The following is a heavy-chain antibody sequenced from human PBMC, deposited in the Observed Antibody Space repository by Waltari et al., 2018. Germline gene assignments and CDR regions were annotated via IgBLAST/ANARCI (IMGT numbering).Heavy chain of an antibody. CDR1: GFTFSSYA. J-gene: IGHJ4*02. CDR3: AKETYSYVFLCDY. D-gene: IGHD5-18*01. CDR2: ISGSGGST. V-gene: IGHV3-23*01. Sequence: EVQLLESGGGLVQPGGSLRLSCPASGFTFSSYAMSWVRRAQGKGLEWVSAISGSGGSTYYADSVKGRFTISRDNSKNTLYLQMNSLRAEDTAVYYCAKETYSYVFLCDYWGQGTLVTVSS.